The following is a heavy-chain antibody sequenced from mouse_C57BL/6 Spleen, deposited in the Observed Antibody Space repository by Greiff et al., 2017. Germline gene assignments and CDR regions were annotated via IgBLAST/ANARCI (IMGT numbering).Heavy chain of an antibody. Sequence: VQLQQSGAELARPGASVKLSCKASGYTFTSYGISWVKQRTGQGLEWIGEIYPRSGNTYYNEKFKGKATLTADKSSSTAYMELRSLTSEDSAVYFCAREGDYGYDGAYWGQGTLVTVSA. CDR1: GYTFTSYG. CDR2: IYPRSGNT. CDR3: AREGDYGYDGAY. V-gene: IGHV1-81*01. D-gene: IGHD2-2*01. J-gene: IGHJ3*01.